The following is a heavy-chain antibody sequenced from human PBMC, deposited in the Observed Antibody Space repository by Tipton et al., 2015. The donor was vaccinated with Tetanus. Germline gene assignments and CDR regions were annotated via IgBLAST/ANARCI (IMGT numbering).Heavy chain of an antibody. J-gene: IGHJ4*02. D-gene: IGHD2-8*01. Sequence: QLVQSGGEVKKPGESLKISCKGSGYIFTNYWIGRVRQMPGKGLEWVGIIYPGDSDTRYSPSFQGQVTISVDKSINTAYLQWSSLRASDTSMFYCARAHCSDGVCNFDFWGQGALVTVAS. CDR2: IYPGDSDT. V-gene: IGHV5-51*01. CDR3: ARAHCSDGVCNFDF. CDR1: GYIFTNYW.